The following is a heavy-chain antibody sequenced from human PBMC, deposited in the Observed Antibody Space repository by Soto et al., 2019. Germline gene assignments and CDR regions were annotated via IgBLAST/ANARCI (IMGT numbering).Heavy chain of an antibody. CDR3: ARVTLKAGNWFDP. J-gene: IGHJ5*02. V-gene: IGHV1-2*02. CDR2: INPHSRGN. Sequence: GASVKVSCKASGCTFTDYFIHWVRQAPGKGVEWMGWINPHSRGNNYAQKFQGRVTMTRDTSNSTAYMELRGLRSDDTAVYYCARVTLKAGNWFDPWGQGALVTVSS. CDR1: GCTFTDYF. D-gene: IGHD6-19*01.